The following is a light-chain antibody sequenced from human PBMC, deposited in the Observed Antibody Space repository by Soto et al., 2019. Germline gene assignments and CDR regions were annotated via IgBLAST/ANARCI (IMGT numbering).Light chain of an antibody. Sequence: QSALTQPASVSGSPGQSITISCTGTSSDVGGYNYVSWYQQHPGKAPKLMIYDVSNRPSGVSNRFSGSKSGNTASLTISGLQAEDEADSYCSSYTSSSTLWVFGGGPKLTVL. J-gene: IGLJ3*02. CDR1: SSDVGGYNY. V-gene: IGLV2-14*01. CDR2: DVS. CDR3: SSYTSSSTLWV.